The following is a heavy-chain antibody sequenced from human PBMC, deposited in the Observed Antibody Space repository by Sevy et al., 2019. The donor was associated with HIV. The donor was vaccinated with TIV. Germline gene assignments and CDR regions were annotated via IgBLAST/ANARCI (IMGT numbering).Heavy chain of an antibody. CDR2: INPNSGGT. Sequence: ASVKVACKASGYTFTGYYMHWVRQAPGQGLEWMGWINPNSGGTNYAQKFQGWVTMTRDTSISTAYMELSRLRSDDTAVYYCARANHQQLVPYTLDYWGQGTLVTVSS. CDR1: GYTFTGYY. CDR3: ARANHQQLVPYTLDY. J-gene: IGHJ4*02. V-gene: IGHV1-2*04. D-gene: IGHD6-13*01.